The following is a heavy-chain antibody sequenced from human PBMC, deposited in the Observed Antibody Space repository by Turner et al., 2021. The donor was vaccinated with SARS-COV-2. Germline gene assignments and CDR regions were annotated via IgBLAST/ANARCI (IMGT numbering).Heavy chain of an antibody. Sequence: QLVLQESGPDLLNPSDTLSLCFRVSGDSISSYYWHWIRQPPGKGLEWIGYIFYTGSTSFNPSLNDRATMSVDTSENQFFLHVKSVTPADTNVYHCARGAYASVSLNKFDAWGQGTLVAVSS. CDR1: GDSISSYY. J-gene: IGHJ5*02. CDR2: IFYTGST. V-gene: IGHV4-59*07. CDR3: ARGAYASVSLNKFDA. D-gene: IGHD3-16*01.